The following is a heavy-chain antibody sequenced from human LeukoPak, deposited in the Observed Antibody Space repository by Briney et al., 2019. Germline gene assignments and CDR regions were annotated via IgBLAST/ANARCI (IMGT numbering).Heavy chain of an antibody. Sequence: ASVTVSSTASGDRISIYRITWVRQAPGQGLEWMGWISDYDGHTTYAQNDQGRVTMTTDTSTSTAYMEFRSLRSDDAAVYYCGRGRVRGSPNPNVLYMWRQGTSDTVSS. CDR1: GDRISIYR. D-gene: IGHD3-10*01. J-gene: IGHJ3*02. CDR2: ISDYDGHT. V-gene: IGHV1-18*01. CDR3: GRGRVRGSPNPNVLYM.